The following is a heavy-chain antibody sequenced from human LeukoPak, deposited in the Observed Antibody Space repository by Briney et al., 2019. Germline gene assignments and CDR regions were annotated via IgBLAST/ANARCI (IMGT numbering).Heavy chain of an antibody. V-gene: IGHV3-7*01. D-gene: IGHD3-10*01. J-gene: IGHJ4*02. Sequence: GGSLRLSCAASGFTFSSYWMSWVRQAPGKGLEWVAHIKQDGSEKYYVDSVKGRFTISRDNAKNSLYLQMNSLRAEDTAVYYCARGLLWFGELSRFDYWGQGTLVTVSS. CDR3: ARGLLWFGELSRFDY. CDR2: IKQDGSEK. CDR1: GFTFSSYW.